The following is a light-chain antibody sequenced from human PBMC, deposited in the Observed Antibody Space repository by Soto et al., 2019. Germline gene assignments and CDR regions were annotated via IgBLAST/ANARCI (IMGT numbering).Light chain of an antibody. CDR1: QSISSW. V-gene: IGKV1-5*03. J-gene: IGKJ1*01. Sequence: DIPMTQSPSTLSASVGDRVTIPCRASQSISSWLAWYQQKPGKAPKLLIYKASSLESGVPSRFSGSGSGTEFTLTISSLQPDDFATYYCQQYNSYPVTFGQGTKVEIK. CDR3: QQYNSYPVT. CDR2: KAS.